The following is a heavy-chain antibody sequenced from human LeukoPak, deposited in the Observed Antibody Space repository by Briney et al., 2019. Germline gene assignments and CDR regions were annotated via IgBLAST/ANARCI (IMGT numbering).Heavy chain of an antibody. D-gene: IGHD6-19*01. J-gene: IGHJ4*02. CDR2: INPNSGGT. CDR1: GYTFTSYY. CDR3: ASPSLSGWYDY. V-gene: IGHV1-2*06. Sequence: ASVKVSCKASGYTFTSYYMHWVRQAPGQGLEWMGRINPNSGGTNYAQKFQGRVTMTRDTSISTAYMELSRLRSDDTAVYYCASPSLSGWYDYWDQGTLVTVSS.